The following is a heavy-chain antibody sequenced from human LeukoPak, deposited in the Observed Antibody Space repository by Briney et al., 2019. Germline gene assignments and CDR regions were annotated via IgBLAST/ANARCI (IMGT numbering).Heavy chain of an antibody. CDR2: IDPSDSYS. Sequence: GESLKISCKASGYTFTSYWIGWVRQMPGKGLEWMGRIDPSDSYSNFSPSFQGHVTISADKSISTAYLQWSSLKASDTAMYYCARDDAFDIWGQGTMVTVSS. J-gene: IGHJ3*02. CDR1: GYTFTSYW. CDR3: ARDDAFDI. V-gene: IGHV5-10-1*01.